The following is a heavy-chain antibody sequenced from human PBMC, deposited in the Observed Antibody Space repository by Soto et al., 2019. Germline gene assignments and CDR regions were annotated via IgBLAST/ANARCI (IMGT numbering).Heavy chain of an antibody. D-gene: IGHD3-22*01. CDR2: VYHTGDT. CDR1: GASITSGSYY. CDR3: SRCAYDKTGFFQSHWYFDL. J-gene: IGHJ2*01. V-gene: IGHV4-61*01. Sequence: SETLSLTCTVSGASITSGSYYWTWLRHSPGVGLEWIGFVYHTGDTDFNPFLKSRVSISLDASKDQFFLQLYSVTAADTALYYCSRCAYDKTGFFQSHWYFDLWCRGTLGT.